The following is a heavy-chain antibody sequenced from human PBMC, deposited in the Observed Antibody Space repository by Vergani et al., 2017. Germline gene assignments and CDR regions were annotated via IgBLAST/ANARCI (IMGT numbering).Heavy chain of an antibody. CDR2: ISYDGSNK. CDR1: GFTFSSYG. D-gene: IGHD4-17*01. Sequence: QVQLVQSGGGVVQPGGSLRLSCAASGFTFSSYGMHWVRQAPGKGLEWVAVISYDGSNKYYADSVKGRFTISRDNSKNTLYLQMNSLRAEDTAVYYCARGVTTVTTLGYWGQGTLVTVSS. V-gene: IGHV3-30*03. CDR3: ARGVTTVTTLGY. J-gene: IGHJ4*02.